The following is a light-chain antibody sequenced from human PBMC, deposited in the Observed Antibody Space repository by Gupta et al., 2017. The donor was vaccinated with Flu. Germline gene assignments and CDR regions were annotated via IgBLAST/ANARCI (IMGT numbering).Light chain of an antibody. CDR1: QSVSSSY. CDR3: QQYGSSPMSS. V-gene: IGKV3-20*01. J-gene: IGKJ2*03. Sequence: EIVLTQSPGTLSLSPGERATLSCRASQSVSSSYLAWYQQKPGQAPRLLIYGASSRATGIPDRLSGSGSGTDFTLTISRLEPEDFAVYYCQQYGSSPMSSFGQGTKLEIK. CDR2: GAS.